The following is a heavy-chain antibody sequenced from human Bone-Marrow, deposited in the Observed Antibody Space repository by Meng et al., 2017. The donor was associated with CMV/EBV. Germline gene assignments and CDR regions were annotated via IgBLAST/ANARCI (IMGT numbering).Heavy chain of an antibody. CDR3: ARGLTGIEVSPSDAFDI. J-gene: IGHJ3*02. Sequence: GESRRISCAASGLTFNNYWMHWVRQAPGKGLLWVSRIKSDAIGTTYADSVKGRFTISRDNAKNTLYLQMNSLRVEDTAVYYCARGLTGIEVSPSDAFDIWSQGTLVTVSS. D-gene: IGHD6-13*01. V-gene: IGHV3-74*03. CDR2: IKSDAIGT. CDR1: GLTFNNYW.